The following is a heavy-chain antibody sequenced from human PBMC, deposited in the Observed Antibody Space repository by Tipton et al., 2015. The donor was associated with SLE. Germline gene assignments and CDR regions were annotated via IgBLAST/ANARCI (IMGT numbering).Heavy chain of an antibody. D-gene: IGHD6-13*01. CDR3: ARDGVVAAAVYYFDY. CDR2: IYTSGST. Sequence: TLSLTCTVSGGSISSYYWSWIRQPAGKGLVWIGRIYTSGSTNYNPSLKSRVTMSVDTSKNQFSLKLSSVTAADTAVYYCARDGVVAAAVYYFDYWGQGTLVTVSS. J-gene: IGHJ4*02. V-gene: IGHV4-4*07. CDR1: GGSISSYY.